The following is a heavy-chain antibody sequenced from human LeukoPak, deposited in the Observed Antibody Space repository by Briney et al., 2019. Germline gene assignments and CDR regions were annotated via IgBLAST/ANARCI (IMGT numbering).Heavy chain of an antibody. CDR3: ARGLRDYYGSGSYYNRGYYYYYYMDV. Sequence: ASVKVSCKASGYTFTSYDINWVRQATGQGLEWMGWMNPNSGNTGYAQKFQGRVTMTRNTSISTAYMELSSLRSEDTAVYYCARGLRDYYGSGSYYNRGYYYYYYMDVWGKGTTVTISS. CDR1: GYTFTSYD. J-gene: IGHJ6*03. CDR2: MNPNSGNT. V-gene: IGHV1-8*01. D-gene: IGHD3-10*01.